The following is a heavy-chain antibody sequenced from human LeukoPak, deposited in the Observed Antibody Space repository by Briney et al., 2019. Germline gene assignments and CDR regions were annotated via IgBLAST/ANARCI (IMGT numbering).Heavy chain of an antibody. J-gene: IGHJ4*02. D-gene: IGHD3-9*01. CDR3: TTENDILTGYFYFDY. CDR1: GFTFSNAW. Sequence: GGSLRLSCAASGFTFSNAWMSWVRQAPGKGLEWVGRIKSKTDGGTTDYAAPVKGRFTISRDDSKNTLYLQMNSLKTEDTAVYYCTTENDILTGYFYFDYWGQGTLVTVSS. V-gene: IGHV3-15*01. CDR2: IKSKTDGGTT.